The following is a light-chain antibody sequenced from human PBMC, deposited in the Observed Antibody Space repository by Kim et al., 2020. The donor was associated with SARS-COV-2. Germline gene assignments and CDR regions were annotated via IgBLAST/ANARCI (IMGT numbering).Light chain of an antibody. CDR3: EVWDDSLNASV. Sequence: QSMLTQPPSASGTPGQRVTISCSGGNSNIGSKTVNWYQHVPGTAPKVLIYGNTQRPSGVPDRFSGSKSGTSASLAISGLQSEDEADYYCEVWDDSLNASVFGGGTQLTVL. V-gene: IGLV1-44*01. J-gene: IGLJ3*02. CDR2: GNT. CDR1: NSNIGSKT.